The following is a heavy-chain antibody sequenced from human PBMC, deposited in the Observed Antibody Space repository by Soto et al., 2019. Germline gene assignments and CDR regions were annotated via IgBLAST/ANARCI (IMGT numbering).Heavy chain of an antibody. J-gene: IGHJ3*02. CDR1: GYTFTSYY. D-gene: IGHD6-6*01. CDR3: AXDLVVDRDQSSNGAFDI. CDR2: INPSGGST. Sequence: ASVKVSCKGSGYTFTSYYMHWVRQAPGQGLEWMGIINPSGGSTSYAQKFQGRVTMTRDTSTSTVYMELSSLRSEDTAVYYCAXDLVVDRDQSSNGAFDIWGQGTMVTVSS. V-gene: IGHV1-46*01.